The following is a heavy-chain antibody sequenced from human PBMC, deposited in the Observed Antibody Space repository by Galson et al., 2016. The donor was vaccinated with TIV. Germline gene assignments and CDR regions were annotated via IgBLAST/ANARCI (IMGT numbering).Heavy chain of an antibody. J-gene: IGHJ4*02. CDR1: GYSFPNYW. CDR2: IFPDDSDT. CDR3: ARADYDNSGF. V-gene: IGHV5-51*01. Sequence: QSGAEVKKPGESLKISCKGSGYSFPNYWIGWVRQMPGKGLEWMGVIFPDDSDTRYSPSFQGQVTISADKSINTACLQWSSLNASDTAMYYCARADYDNSGFWGQGTLVTVSS. D-gene: IGHD3-22*01.